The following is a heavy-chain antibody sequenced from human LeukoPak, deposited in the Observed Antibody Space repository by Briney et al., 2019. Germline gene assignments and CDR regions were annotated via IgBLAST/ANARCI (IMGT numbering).Heavy chain of an antibody. CDR1: VSVGSISSFS. D-gene: IGHD3-9*01. Sequence: SETLSLTCTVSVSVGSISSFSWSWIRQSPGKGLEWIGYMFHSGSTNYNPSLKSRATISLDTSKNQFTLKLSSVTAADTAVYYCAARLVRETILYYWGQGTLVTVAS. CDR3: AARLVRETILYY. J-gene: IGHJ4*02. V-gene: IGHV4-59*12. CDR2: MFHSGST.